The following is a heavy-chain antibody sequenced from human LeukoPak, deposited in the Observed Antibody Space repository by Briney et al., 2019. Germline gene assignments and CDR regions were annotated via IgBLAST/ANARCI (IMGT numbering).Heavy chain of an antibody. CDR1: GYTFTGYY. CDR3: ARDSLAVAGPGWFDP. J-gene: IGHJ5*02. D-gene: IGHD6-19*01. Sequence: ASVKVSCKASGYTFTGYYMHWVRQAPGQGLEWMGWINPNSGGTNYAQRFQGWVTMTRDTSISTAYMELSRLRSDDTAVYYCARDSLAVAGPGWFDPWGQGTLVTVSS. V-gene: IGHV1-2*04. CDR2: INPNSGGT.